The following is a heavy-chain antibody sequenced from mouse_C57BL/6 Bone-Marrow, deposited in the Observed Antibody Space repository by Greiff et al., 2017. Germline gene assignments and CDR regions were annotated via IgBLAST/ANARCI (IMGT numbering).Heavy chain of an antibody. Sequence: QVQLQQPGAELVRPGSSVKLSCKASGYTFTSYWMDWVKQRPGQGLEWIGNIYPSDSETHYNQKFKDKATLTVDKSSSPAYMQLSSLTSEDSAVYYCARVLYYYGSRDEESAMDYWGQGTSVTVSS. D-gene: IGHD1-1*01. CDR1: GYTFTSYW. J-gene: IGHJ4*01. CDR2: IYPSDSET. V-gene: IGHV1-61*01. CDR3: ARVLYYYGSRDEESAMDY.